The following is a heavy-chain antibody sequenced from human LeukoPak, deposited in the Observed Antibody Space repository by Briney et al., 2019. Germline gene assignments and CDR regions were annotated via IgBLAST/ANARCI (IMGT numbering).Heavy chain of an antibody. D-gene: IGHD3-9*01. CDR3: ARGGDYDTLDAGFDI. Sequence: GGSLRLSCAASGFTFSSYSMNWVRQAPGKGLEWVSSISSSSSYIYYADSVKGRFTISRDNAKNSLYLQMNSLRAEDTAVYYCARGGDYDTLDAGFDIWGQGTMVTVSS. V-gene: IGHV3-21*04. CDR2: ISSSSSYI. CDR1: GFTFSSYS. J-gene: IGHJ3*02.